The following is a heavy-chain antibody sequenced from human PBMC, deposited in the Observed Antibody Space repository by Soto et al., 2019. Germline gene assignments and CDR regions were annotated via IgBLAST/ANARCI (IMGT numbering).Heavy chain of an antibody. V-gene: IGHV4-31*03. Sequence: SETLSLTCTVSGGSISSGGYYWSWIRQHPGKGLEWIGYIYYSGSTYYKPSLKSRVTISVDTSKNQFSLKLSSVTAADTAVYYCARVGYDFWSGYYTGQNWFDPWGQGTLVTVSS. D-gene: IGHD3-3*01. CDR3: ARVGYDFWSGYYTGQNWFDP. CDR2: IYYSGST. J-gene: IGHJ5*02. CDR1: GGSISSGGYY.